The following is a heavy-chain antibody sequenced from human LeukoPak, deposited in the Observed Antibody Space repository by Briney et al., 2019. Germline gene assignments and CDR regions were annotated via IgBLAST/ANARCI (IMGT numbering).Heavy chain of an antibody. Sequence: GGSLRLSCTASGFTFSSYWMSWVRQAPGKGLEWVSSITSSSSYIYYADSVKGRFTISRDNAKNSLYLQMDSLRVEDTAEYYCARDPYSGNYGAYYYYYMDVWGKGTTVTVSS. J-gene: IGHJ6*03. CDR3: ARDPYSGNYGAYYYYYMDV. D-gene: IGHD1-26*01. V-gene: IGHV3-21*06. CDR2: ITSSSSYI. CDR1: GFTFSSYW.